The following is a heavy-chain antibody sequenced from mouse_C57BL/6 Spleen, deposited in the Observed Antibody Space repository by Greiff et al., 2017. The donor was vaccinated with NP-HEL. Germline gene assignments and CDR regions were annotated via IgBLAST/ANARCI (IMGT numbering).Heavy chain of an antibody. Sequence: VQLQESGPELVKPGASVKLSCKASGYTFTSYDINWVKQRPGQGLEWIGWIYPRDSSTKYNEKFKGKATLTVDTSSSTAYMELHSLTSEDSAVYFCARSRGLTVYFDYWGQGTTLTVSS. CDR3: ARSRGLTVYFDY. V-gene: IGHV1-85*01. J-gene: IGHJ2*01. CDR2: IYPRDSST. CDR1: GYTFTSYD. D-gene: IGHD4-1*01.